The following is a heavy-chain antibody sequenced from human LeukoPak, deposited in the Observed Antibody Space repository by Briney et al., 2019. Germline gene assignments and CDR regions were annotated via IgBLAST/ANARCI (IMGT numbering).Heavy chain of an antibody. J-gene: IGHJ1*01. V-gene: IGHV4-39*07. Sequence: PSETLSLTCTVSGGSISSSSYYWGWIRQPPGKGLEWIGSIYYSGSTYYNPSLRSRVTISVDTSKNQFSLKLSSVTAADTAVYYCARGPWFGFQHWGQGTLVTVSS. CDR3: ARGPWFGFQH. CDR2: IYYSGST. CDR1: GGSISSSSYY. D-gene: IGHD3-16*01.